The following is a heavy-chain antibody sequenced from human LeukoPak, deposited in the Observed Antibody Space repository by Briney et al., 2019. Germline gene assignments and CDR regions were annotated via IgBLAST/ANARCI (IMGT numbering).Heavy chain of an antibody. CDR2: IYYSGST. V-gene: IGHV4-39*01. CDR1: GGSISSSSYY. D-gene: IGHD4-23*01. J-gene: IGHJ4*02. CDR3: ARRGLDGGAFY. Sequence: SETLSLTCTVSGGSISSSSYYWGWIRQPPGKGLEWIGSIYYSGSTYYNPSLKSRVTISVDTSKNQFSLKLSSVTAADTAVYYCARRGLDGGAFYWGQGTLVTVSS.